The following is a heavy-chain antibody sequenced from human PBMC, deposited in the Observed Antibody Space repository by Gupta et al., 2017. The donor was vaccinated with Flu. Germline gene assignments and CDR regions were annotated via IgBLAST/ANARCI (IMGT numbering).Heavy chain of an antibody. Sequence: QVQLVQSGAEVKKPGASVKVSCKASGYTFTSYAMHWVRQAPGQRLEWMGWINAGNGNTKYSQKFQGRVTITRDTSASTAYMELSSLRSEDTAVYYCARGAYSSSLWYYYYGMDVWGQGTTVTVSS. CDR1: GYTFTSYA. V-gene: IGHV1-3*01. J-gene: IGHJ6*02. CDR2: INAGNGNT. CDR3: ARGAYSSSLWYYYYGMDV. D-gene: IGHD6-6*01.